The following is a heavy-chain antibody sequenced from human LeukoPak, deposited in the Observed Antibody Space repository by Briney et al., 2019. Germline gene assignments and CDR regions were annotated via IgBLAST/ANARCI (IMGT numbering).Heavy chain of an antibody. J-gene: IGHJ6*04. V-gene: IGHV1-69-2*01. D-gene: IGHD6-13*01. Sequence: ASVKVSCKVSRYTFTDYYMHWVQQAPGEGLEWMGLVDPEDGETIYAEKFQGRVTITADTSTDTAYMELSSLRSEDTAVYYCATESRGVVPAANRPSIAAASVWGKGTTVTVSS. CDR1: RYTFTDYY. CDR2: VDPEDGET. CDR3: ATESRGVVPAANRPSIAAASV.